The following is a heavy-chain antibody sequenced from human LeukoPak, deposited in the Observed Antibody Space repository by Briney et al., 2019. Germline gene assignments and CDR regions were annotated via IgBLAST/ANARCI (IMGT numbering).Heavy chain of an antibody. CDR1: GFTFSTYW. CDR3: ARYADGIFY. CDR2: IKQDGSEK. V-gene: IGHV3-7*01. J-gene: IGHJ4*02. D-gene: IGHD1-14*01. Sequence: GGSLRLSCAASGFTFSTYWMSWVRQAPGKGLEWVANIKQDGSEKHCVDSVKGRFTISRDNAKNTLYLQMNSLRAEDTAVYYCARYADGIFYWGQGTLVTVSS.